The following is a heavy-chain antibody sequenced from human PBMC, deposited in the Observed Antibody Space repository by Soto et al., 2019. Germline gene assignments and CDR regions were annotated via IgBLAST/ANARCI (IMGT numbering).Heavy chain of an antibody. D-gene: IGHD4-17*01. V-gene: IGHV3-23*01. Sequence: EVQLLESGGGLVQPGGSLRLSCVASGFGFSNYAVTWVRQAPGKGLEWVAGIPGSGAWTKNADSVKGRFTISRDNSKNTLYLQMNNLRAGDTAVYYCAKDPNGDYLGAFDAWGQGTMVTVSS. CDR2: IPGSGAWT. J-gene: IGHJ3*01. CDR1: GFGFSNYA. CDR3: AKDPNGDYLGAFDA.